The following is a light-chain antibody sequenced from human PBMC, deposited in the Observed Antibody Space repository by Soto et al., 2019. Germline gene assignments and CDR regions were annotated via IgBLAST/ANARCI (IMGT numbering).Light chain of an antibody. J-gene: IGLJ7*01. V-gene: IGLV2-14*03. CDR3: SSYTSSSTHV. Sequence: QSVLTQPASVSGSPGQSITISCTGTSSDVGAYTFVSWYQQHPDKVPKLMIFDVSRRPSGVSDRFSGSKSGNTASLTISGLQPEDGADYYCSSYTSSSTHVFGSGTQLTVL. CDR1: SSDVGAYTF. CDR2: DVS.